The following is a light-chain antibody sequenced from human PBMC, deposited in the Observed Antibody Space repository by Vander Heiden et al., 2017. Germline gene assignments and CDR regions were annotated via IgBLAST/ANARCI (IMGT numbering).Light chain of an antibody. V-gene: IGKV1-33*01. CDR3: QQYDNLLALT. CDR2: DAS. J-gene: IGKJ4*01. Sequence: DIQMTQSPSSLSASVGDRVTITCQASQDISNYLNWYQQKPGKAPKLLIYDASNLETGVPARFSGSGSGTDFTFTISSLQPEDIATYSCQQYDNLLALTFGAGTKVEIK. CDR1: QDISNY.